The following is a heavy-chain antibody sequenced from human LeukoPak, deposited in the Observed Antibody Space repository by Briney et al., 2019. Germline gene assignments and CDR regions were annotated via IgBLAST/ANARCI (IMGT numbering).Heavy chain of an antibody. V-gene: IGHV3-7*01. CDR3: ARPTRSSSPEY. CDR1: GFTFSSYS. J-gene: IGHJ4*02. CDR2: INPDGGDK. Sequence: PGGSLRLSCAASGFTFSSYSMNWVRQAPGEGLEWLANINPDGGDKNYVDSVKGRFTISRDNAKNSVYLEINSLRAEDTAVYYCARPTRSSSPEYWGQGTLLTVSS. D-gene: IGHD6-13*01.